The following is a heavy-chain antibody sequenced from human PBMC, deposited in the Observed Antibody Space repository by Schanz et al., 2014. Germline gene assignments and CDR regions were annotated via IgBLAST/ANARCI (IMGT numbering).Heavy chain of an antibody. Sequence: QVQLVQSGAEVKKPGASVKVSCKASGYTLSAYSLHWVRQAPGQGLEWMGIVNPSVRGTHFAREFQGRVTVTSDTSTSTVYMELSGLRSEDTAVYYCTRGGYSYALSAFDIWGQGTMVTVSS. D-gene: IGHD5-18*01. J-gene: IGHJ3*02. CDR2: VNPSVRGT. CDR1: GYTLSAYS. CDR3: TRGGYSYALSAFDI. V-gene: IGHV1-46*01.